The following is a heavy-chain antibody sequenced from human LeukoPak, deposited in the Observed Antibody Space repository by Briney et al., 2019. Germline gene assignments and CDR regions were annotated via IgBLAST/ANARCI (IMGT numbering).Heavy chain of an antibody. V-gene: IGHV3-30*18. J-gene: IGHJ4*02. CDR2: ISYDGSNK. Sequence: GRSLRLSCAASGFTFSSYGMHWVRQAPGKGLEWVAVISYDGSNKYYADSVKGRFTISRDNSKNTLYLQMNSLRAEDTAVYYCVKPSSTFDWLLWLDYWGQGTLVTVSS. D-gene: IGHD3-9*01. CDR3: VKPSSTFDWLLWLDY. CDR1: GFTFSSYG.